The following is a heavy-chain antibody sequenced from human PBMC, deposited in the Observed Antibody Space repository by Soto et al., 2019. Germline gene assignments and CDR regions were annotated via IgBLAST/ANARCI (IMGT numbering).Heavy chain of an antibody. CDR1: GGSISSGGYY. CDR3: ARGIAVTTREGGDAFDI. Sequence: SETLSLTCTVSGGSISSGGYYWSWIRQHPGKGLEWIGYIYYSGSTYYNPSLKSRVTISVDTSKNQFSLKLSSVTAADTAVYYCARGIAVTTREGGDAFDIWGQGTMVTVSS. V-gene: IGHV4-31*03. CDR2: IYYSGST. J-gene: IGHJ3*02. D-gene: IGHD4-17*01.